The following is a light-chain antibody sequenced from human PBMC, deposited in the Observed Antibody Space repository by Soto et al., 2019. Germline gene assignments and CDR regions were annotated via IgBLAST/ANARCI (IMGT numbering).Light chain of an antibody. CDR3: CSFACYSTPCV. Sequence: QSVLTQPASVSGSPGLSITISCTGTSSDVGNYNLVSWYQQHPGKAPKLMIYEVSKRPSGVSNRFSGSKSGNTASLTISGLQAVYESDYDCCSFACYSTPCVFDTGTKFT. V-gene: IGLV2-23*02. CDR1: SSDVGNYNL. J-gene: IGLJ1*01. CDR2: EVS.